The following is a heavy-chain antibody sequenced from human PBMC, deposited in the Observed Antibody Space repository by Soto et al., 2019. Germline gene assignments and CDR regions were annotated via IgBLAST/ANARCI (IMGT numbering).Heavy chain of an antibody. CDR2: INHSGST. CDR3: ARGGEDSSSWYHSFDY. V-gene: IGHV4-34*01. J-gene: IGHJ4*02. D-gene: IGHD6-13*01. Sequence: SETLSLTCAVYGGSFSGYYWSWIRQPPGKGLEWIGEINHSGSTNYNPSLKSRVTISVDTSKNQFSLKLSSVTAADTAVYYCARGGEDSSSWYHSFDYWGQGTLVTVSS. CDR1: GGSFSGYY.